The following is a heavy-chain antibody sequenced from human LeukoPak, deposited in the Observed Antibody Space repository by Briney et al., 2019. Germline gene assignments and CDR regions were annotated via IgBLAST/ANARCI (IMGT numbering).Heavy chain of an antibody. CDR1: GFTFSSYG. V-gene: IGHV3-30*18. J-gene: IGHJ4*02. D-gene: IGHD2-15*01. Sequence: PGRSLRLSCAASGFTFSSYGMHWVRQAPGKGLEWVAVISYDGSNKYYADSVKGRFTISRGNSKNTLYLQMNSLRAEDTAVYYCAKDKRRYCSGGSCYRYDYWGQGTLVTVSS. CDR3: AKDKRRYCSGGSCYRYDY. CDR2: ISYDGSNK.